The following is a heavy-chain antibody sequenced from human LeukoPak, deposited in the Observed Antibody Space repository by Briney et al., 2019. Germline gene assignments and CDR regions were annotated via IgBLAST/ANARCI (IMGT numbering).Heavy chain of an antibody. D-gene: IGHD2-8*01. V-gene: IGHV2-5*02. J-gene: IGHJ4*02. CDR3: AHLSKYCTSGVCYYFDY. CDR2: IYWDNDK. Sequence: SGPTLVNPTQTLTLTYTFSGFSLSTSGVGVGWIRQPPGKALEWLALIYWDNDKRYSPSLKSRVTITKDTSKTQVVLRMTNMDPVDTATYYCAHLSKYCTSGVCYYFDYWGQGTLVTVSS. CDR1: GFSLSTSGVG.